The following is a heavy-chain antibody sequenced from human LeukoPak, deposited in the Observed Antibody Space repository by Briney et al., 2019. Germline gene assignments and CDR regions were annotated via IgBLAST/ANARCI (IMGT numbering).Heavy chain of an antibody. D-gene: IGHD3-22*01. J-gene: IGHJ4*02. CDR2: IGGGGYST. V-gene: IGHV3-23*01. Sequence: GGSLRLSCAASGFTFSSYAMSWVRQAPGKGLEWVSAIGGGGYSTYYADSVKGRFTISRDNSKNTLYLQMNSLRAEDTAVYYCAKLDGYYDSSGYNIFDYWGQGTLVTVSS. CDR3: AKLDGYYDSSGYNIFDY. CDR1: GFTFSSYA.